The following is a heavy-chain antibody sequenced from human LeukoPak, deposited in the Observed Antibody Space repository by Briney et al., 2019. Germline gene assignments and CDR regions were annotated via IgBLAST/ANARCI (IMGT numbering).Heavy chain of an antibody. CDR3: ARHADGSAFLVPFDY. Sequence: SETLSLTCTVSGGSISSSSFYWGWIRQPPGEGLEWIGSVYYSGSTYYNPSLKSRLTISVDTSKNQFSLKLSSVPAADTAVYYCARHADGSAFLVPFDYWGQGSLVTVSS. CDR1: GGSISSSSFY. J-gene: IGHJ4*02. D-gene: IGHD3-22*01. V-gene: IGHV4-39*01. CDR2: VYYSGST.